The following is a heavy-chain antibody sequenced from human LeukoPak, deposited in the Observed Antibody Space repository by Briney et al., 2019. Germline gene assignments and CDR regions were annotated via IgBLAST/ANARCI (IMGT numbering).Heavy chain of an antibody. CDR3: ARHDPVGHFLRGMDV. D-gene: IGHD2/OR15-2a*01. V-gene: IGHV4-59*08. Sequence: PSETLSLTCAVSGGSISGYFWSWSRQPPGKGLEWIGYIYYTGSTIYNPSLRSRVTMSVDVPKNQFSLDLTSVTAADTAVYYCARHDPVGHFLRGMDVWGQGTTVTVSS. CDR1: GGSISGYF. CDR2: IYYTGST. J-gene: IGHJ6*02.